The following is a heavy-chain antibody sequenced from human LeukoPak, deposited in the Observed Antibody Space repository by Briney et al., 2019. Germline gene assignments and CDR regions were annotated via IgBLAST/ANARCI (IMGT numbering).Heavy chain of an antibody. CDR3: ARDRYCSSTSCFDP. V-gene: IGHV4-59*12. Sequence: SETLSLTCTVSGGSISSYFWNWIRQPPGKGLEWIGYIYDSESTNYNPSLKSRVTISVDTSKNQFSLKLSSVTAADTAVYYCARDRYCSSTSCFDPWGQGTLVTVSS. CDR1: GGSISSYF. D-gene: IGHD2-2*01. CDR2: IYDSEST. J-gene: IGHJ5*02.